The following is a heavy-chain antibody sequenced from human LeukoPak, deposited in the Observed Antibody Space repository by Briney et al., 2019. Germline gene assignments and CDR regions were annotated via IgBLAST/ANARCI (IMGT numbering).Heavy chain of an antibody. CDR3: ARGDLRYCSGGSCYEFGFGY. J-gene: IGHJ4*02. CDR2: ISAYNGNT. D-gene: IGHD2-15*01. V-gene: IGHV1-18*01. Sequence: GASVKVSCKASGYTFTSYGISWVRQAPGQGLEWMGWISAYNGNTNYAQRLQGRVTMTTDTSTSTAYMELSRLRSDDTAVYYCARGDLRYCSGGSCYEFGFGYWGQGTLVTVSS. CDR1: GYTFTSYG.